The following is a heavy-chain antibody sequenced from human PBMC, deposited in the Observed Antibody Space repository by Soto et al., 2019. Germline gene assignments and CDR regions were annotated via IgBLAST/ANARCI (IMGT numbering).Heavy chain of an antibody. Sequence: QVQLQESGPGLVKPSETLSLTCTVSGGSISSYYWSWIRQPPGKGLEWIGYIYYSGSTKYNPSLKSRVTISVDTPKNRFSLRLSSVTAADTAVYYCARVWGGAFDFWGQGTMVTVSS. D-gene: IGHD3-10*01. V-gene: IGHV4-59*01. CDR3: ARVWGGAFDF. J-gene: IGHJ3*01. CDR1: GGSISSYY. CDR2: IYYSGST.